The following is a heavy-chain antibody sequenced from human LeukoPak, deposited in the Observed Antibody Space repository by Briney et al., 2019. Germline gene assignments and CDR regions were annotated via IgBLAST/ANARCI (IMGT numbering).Heavy chain of an antibody. D-gene: IGHD6-19*01. J-gene: IGHJ4*02. Sequence: PGGSLRLSCAASGFTFSSYAMSWVRQAPGKSLEWVSGIGGSGSRTYYADSVKGRFTISRDNSKNTLYLQVNSLRAEDTAIYYCAKKYGVTVYGSGLNYFDYWGQGTLVTVSS. CDR2: IGGSGSRT. V-gene: IGHV3-23*01. CDR3: AKKYGVTVYGSGLNYFDY. CDR1: GFTFSSYA.